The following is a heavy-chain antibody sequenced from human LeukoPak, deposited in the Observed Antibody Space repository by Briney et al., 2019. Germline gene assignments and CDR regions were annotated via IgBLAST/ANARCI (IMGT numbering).Heavy chain of an antibody. Sequence: PGGSLRLSCAASGFTFSSYSMNWVRQAPGKGLEWVSSISSSSSYIYYADSVKGRFTISRDNAKNSLYLQMNSLRAEDTAVYYCARVNEGVVVAATTYYFDYWGQGTLVTVSS. CDR1: GFTFSSYS. CDR2: ISSSSSYI. CDR3: ARVNEGVVVAATTYYFDY. J-gene: IGHJ4*02. D-gene: IGHD2-15*01. V-gene: IGHV3-21*01.